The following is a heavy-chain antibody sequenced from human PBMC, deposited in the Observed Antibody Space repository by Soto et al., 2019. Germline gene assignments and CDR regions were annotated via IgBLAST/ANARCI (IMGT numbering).Heavy chain of an antibody. V-gene: IGHV4-59*08. Sequence: SETLSLTCTVSGGSISSYYWSWIRQPPGKGLEWIGYIYYSGSTNYNPSLKSRVTISVDTSKNQFSLKLSSVTAADTAVYYCARHVAPTMVAGFDYWGQGNLLTVSS. CDR3: ARHVAPTMVAGFDY. D-gene: IGHD3-10*01. CDR1: GGSISSYY. CDR2: IYYSGST. J-gene: IGHJ4*02.